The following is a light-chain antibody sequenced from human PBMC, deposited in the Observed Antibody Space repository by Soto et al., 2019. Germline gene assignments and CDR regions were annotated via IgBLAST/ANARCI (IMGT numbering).Light chain of an antibody. Sequence: EIVLTQSPGTLSLSPGERVTLSCRASQSVSSSYLAWYQQKPGQAPMLLIYGASSRATGIPDRFSGSGSGTEFTLTISRLEPEDFAVYYCQQYGSSSWTFGQGTKVDIK. CDR2: GAS. CDR3: QQYGSSSWT. J-gene: IGKJ1*01. V-gene: IGKV3-20*01. CDR1: QSVSSSY.